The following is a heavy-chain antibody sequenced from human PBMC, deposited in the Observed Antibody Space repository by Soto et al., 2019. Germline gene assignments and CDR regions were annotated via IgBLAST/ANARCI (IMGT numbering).Heavy chain of an antibody. D-gene: IGHD3-3*01. J-gene: IGHJ6*02. CDR3: ARDMTIFGVAPGGGMDV. CDR1: NGSITTFDYS. Sequence: QLQLQESGSGLVKPSQTLSLTCAVSNGSITTFDYSWSWIRQPPGRGLEWIGSIYHSGRTYYIPSLKSRLTMSLDKSKNQFSLKLSYMTAADTAVYFCARDMTIFGVAPGGGMDVWGQGTTVTVSS. CDR2: IYHSGRT. V-gene: IGHV4-30-2*01.